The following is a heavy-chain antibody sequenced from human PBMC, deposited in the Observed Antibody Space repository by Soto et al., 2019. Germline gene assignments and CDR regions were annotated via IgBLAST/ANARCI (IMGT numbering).Heavy chain of an antibody. CDR3: ARRGLLQYFDY. CDR2: ISYDGSNK. CDR1: GFTFSSYA. Sequence: PGGSLRLSCAASGFTFSSYAMHWVRQAPGKGLEWVAVISYDGSNKYYADSVKGRFTISRDNSKNTLFLQMNSLRAEDTAVYYCARRGLLQYFDYWGQGTLVTVSS. D-gene: IGHD2-15*01. V-gene: IGHV3-30-3*01. J-gene: IGHJ4*02.